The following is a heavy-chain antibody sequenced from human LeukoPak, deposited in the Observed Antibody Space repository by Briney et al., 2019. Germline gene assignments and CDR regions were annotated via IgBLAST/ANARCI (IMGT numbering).Heavy chain of an antibody. CDR3: ARFGDSSGYYERDY. D-gene: IGHD3-22*01. Sequence: ASVKVSCKASGGTFSSYAISWVRQAPGQGLEWMGGIIPNFGTANYAQKFQGRVTITADESTSTAYMELSSLRSEDTAVYYCARFGDSSGYYERDYWGQGTLVTVSS. CDR1: GGTFSSYA. J-gene: IGHJ4*02. V-gene: IGHV1-69*13. CDR2: IIPNFGTA.